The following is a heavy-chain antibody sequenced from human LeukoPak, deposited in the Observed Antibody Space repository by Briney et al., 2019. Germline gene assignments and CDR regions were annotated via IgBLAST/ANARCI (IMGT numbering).Heavy chain of an antibody. D-gene: IGHD5-18*01. CDR2: VYASGTT. Sequence: PSETLSLTCAVSGDSIRSFFWSWIRQPAGKGLEWIGRVYASGTTNYNPSLKSRVTISVDTSKNQFSLKLSSVTAADTAVYYCARVRGYSYDSSDFDYWGQGTLVTVSS. J-gene: IGHJ4*02. CDR3: ARVRGYSYDSSDFDY. CDR1: GDSIRSFF. V-gene: IGHV4-4*07.